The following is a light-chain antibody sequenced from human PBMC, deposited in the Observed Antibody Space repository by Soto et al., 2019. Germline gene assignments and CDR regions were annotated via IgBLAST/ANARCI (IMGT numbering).Light chain of an antibody. CDR1: QSVSSSC. CDR2: GAS. Sequence: ENVLQQSPGTLSLYSRERATLSCRSSQSVSSSCLAWYQQTPGQAPRLLICGASSRATGIPDRFSGSGYGTDFTLTISRLEPEDFAVYYCQQYGSSPRTFGQGTKVDIK. V-gene: IGKV3-20*01. CDR3: QQYGSSPRT. J-gene: IGKJ1*01.